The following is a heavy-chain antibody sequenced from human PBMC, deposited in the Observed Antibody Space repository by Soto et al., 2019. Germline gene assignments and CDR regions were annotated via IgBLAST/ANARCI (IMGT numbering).Heavy chain of an antibody. J-gene: IGHJ5*02. CDR2: INHSGST. CDR1: GGSFSGYY. V-gene: IGHV4-34*01. CDR3: AGGPPLEQLLVLRGGSWFDP. Sequence: SETLSLTCAVYGGSFSGYYWSWIRQPPGKGLEWIGEINHSGSTNYNPSLKSRVTISVDTSKNQFSLKLSSVTAADTAVYYCAGGPPLEQLLVLRGGSWFDPWGQGTLVTISS. D-gene: IGHD6-13*01.